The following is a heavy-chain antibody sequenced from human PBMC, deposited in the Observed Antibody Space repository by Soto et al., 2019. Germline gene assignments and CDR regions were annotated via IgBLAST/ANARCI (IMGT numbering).Heavy chain of an antibody. Sequence: QVQLVQSGAELKKPGASVKVSCKASGYTFSNYDMNWVRQATGQGPEWIGWVNPNNGDTGYAQKFQGRVTLTTDISTPTAYMVRPSLRSEDTAIYYCAKVSRKGSAIDFDYWGQGTLITVSS. CDR1: GYTFSNYD. V-gene: IGHV1-8*01. D-gene: IGHD3-10*01. CDR3: AKVSRKGSAIDFDY. J-gene: IGHJ4*02. CDR2: VNPNNGDT.